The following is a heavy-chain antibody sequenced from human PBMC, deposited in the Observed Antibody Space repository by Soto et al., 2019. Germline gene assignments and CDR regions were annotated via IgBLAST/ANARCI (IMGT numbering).Heavy chain of an antibody. CDR2: IIPIFGTA. CDR3: ARVIVVGPAALGYYCRMDV. Sequence: SLQVSCKASGGTFSSYAISWVRQAPGQGLERMGGIIPIFGTANYAQKFQGRVTITADESTSTAYMELSSLRSEDTAVYYCARVIVVGPAALGYYCRMDVWGQGTTV. CDR1: GGTFSSYA. J-gene: IGHJ6*02. D-gene: IGHD2-2*01. V-gene: IGHV1-69*13.